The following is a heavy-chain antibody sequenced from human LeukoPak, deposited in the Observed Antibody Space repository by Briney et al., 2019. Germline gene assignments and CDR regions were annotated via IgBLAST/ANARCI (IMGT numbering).Heavy chain of an antibody. V-gene: IGHV3-49*04. CDR1: GFTFGDYA. CDR3: TRAFTFGWFGELLHRANDYYFDY. CDR2: IRSKAYGGTT. J-gene: IGHJ4*02. Sequence: PGRSLRLSCTASGFTFGDYAMSWVRQAPGKGLEWVGFIRSKAYGGTTEYAASVKGRFTISRDDSKSIAYLQMNSLKTEDTAVYYCTRAFTFGWFGELLHRANDYYFDYWGQGTLVTVSS. D-gene: IGHD3-10*01.